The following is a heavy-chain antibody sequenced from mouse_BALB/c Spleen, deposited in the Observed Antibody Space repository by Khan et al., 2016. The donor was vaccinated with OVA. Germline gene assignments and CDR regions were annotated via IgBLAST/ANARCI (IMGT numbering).Heavy chain of an antibody. CDR2: ISSGGDNT. CDR1: GFTFSSFT. Sequence: EVELVESGGGLVKPGGSLKLSCAASGFTFSSFTMSWVRQTPEKRLEGVASISSGGDNTYYPDSVKGRFTISRDNAKKKLYLQMRRLRSEDMALYYCARSNYGPFAYWGQGTLVTVSA. J-gene: IGHJ3*01. D-gene: IGHD1-1*02. V-gene: IGHV5-9*03. CDR3: ARSNYGPFAY.